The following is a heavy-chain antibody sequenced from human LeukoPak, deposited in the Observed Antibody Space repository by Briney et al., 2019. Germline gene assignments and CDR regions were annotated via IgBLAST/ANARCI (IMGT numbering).Heavy chain of an antibody. CDR1: GFTFSSYS. D-gene: IGHD3-22*01. CDR3: ARTVSGFDAFDI. CDR2: ISSSSSTI. V-gene: IGHV3-48*01. Sequence: GGSLRLSCAASGFTFSSYSMNWVRQASGKGLEWVSYISSSSSTIYYADSVKGRFTISRDNAKNSLYLQMNSLRAEDTAVYYCARTVSGFDAFDIWGQGTMVTVSS. J-gene: IGHJ3*02.